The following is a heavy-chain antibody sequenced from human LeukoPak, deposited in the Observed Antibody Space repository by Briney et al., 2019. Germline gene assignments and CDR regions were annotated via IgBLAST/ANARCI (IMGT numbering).Heavy chain of an antibody. CDR3: ARGPKVTNYFDY. D-gene: IGHD4-17*01. Sequence: GGSLRLSCAASGFTFSSYSMNWVRQAPGKGLEWVSSISSSSSYIYYADSVRGRFTISRDNTKNSLFLQMNSLRAEDTAVYSCARGPKVTNYFDYWGQGTLVTVSS. CDR1: GFTFSSYS. V-gene: IGHV3-21*01. J-gene: IGHJ4*02. CDR2: ISSSSSYI.